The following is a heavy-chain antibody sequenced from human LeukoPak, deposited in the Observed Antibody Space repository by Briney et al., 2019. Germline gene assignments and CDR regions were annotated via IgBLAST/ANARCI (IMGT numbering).Heavy chain of an antibody. CDR3: ARYSGSYFDY. CDR2: ISESGTT. D-gene: IGHD3-10*01. V-gene: IGHV4-39*01. J-gene: IGHJ4*02. CDR1: GHSLSSSRHY. Sequence: SVPLSLTCTVSGHSLSSSRHYWASLPQPPGKGLHWLATISESGTTYYIPSLKIRVTISVDTSKNQFSLKLGSVTAADTAVFYCARYSGSYFDYWGQGTLVTVSS.